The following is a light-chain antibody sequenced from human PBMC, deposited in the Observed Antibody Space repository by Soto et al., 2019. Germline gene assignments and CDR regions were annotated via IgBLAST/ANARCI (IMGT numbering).Light chain of an antibody. Sequence: IRMTQSPSTLSGSVGDRVTITCRASQTISSWLAWYQQKPGKAPKLLIYKASTLKSGVPSRFSGSGSGTEFTLTISSVQPDDFATYYCQQYNSYSEAFGQGTKVEL. CDR2: KAS. V-gene: IGKV1-5*03. CDR3: QQYNSYSEA. CDR1: QTISSW. J-gene: IGKJ1*01.